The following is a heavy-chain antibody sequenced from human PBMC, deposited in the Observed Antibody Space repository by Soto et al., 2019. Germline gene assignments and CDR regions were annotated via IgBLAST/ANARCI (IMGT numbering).Heavy chain of an antibody. CDR2: INHSGST. D-gene: IGHD3-10*01. CDR3: ARYALPGPVSYSIPSFDY. J-gene: IGHJ4*02. Sequence: QVQLQQWGAGLLKPSETLSLTCAVYGGSFSGYYWSWIRQPPGKGLEWIGEINHSGSTNYNPSLKSRVTLSVDXXQXQXXLKLSSVTAADTAVYYCARYALPGPVSYSIPSFDYWGQGTLVTVSS. V-gene: IGHV4-34*01. CDR1: GGSFSGYY.